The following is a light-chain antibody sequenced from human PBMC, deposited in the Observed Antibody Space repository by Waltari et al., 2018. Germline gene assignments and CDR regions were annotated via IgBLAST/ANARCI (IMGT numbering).Light chain of an antibody. J-gene: IGKJ2*01. V-gene: IGKV2-30*02. CDR3: MQGTHYT. Sequence: DVVMTQSPLSLPVTLGQPASISCRSSQSLVHSDGNTYLNWFRQRPGQSPRRLIYKVSSRDSGVPDRFSGSWSGTDFTLKISRVEAEDVGVYYCMQGTHYTFGQGTKLEIK. CDR1: QSLVHSDGNTY. CDR2: KVS.